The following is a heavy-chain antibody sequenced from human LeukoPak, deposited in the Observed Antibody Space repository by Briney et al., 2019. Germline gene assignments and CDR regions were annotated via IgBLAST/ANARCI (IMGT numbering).Heavy chain of an antibody. CDR1: GGTFSSYA. D-gene: IGHD4-17*01. CDR3: ARETTVTTRYYYYGMDV. CDR2: IIPILGIA. Sequence: GASVKVSCKASGGTFSSYAISWVQQAPGQGLEWMGRIIPILGIANYAQKFQGRVTITADKSTSTAYMELSSLRSEDTAVYYCARETTVTTRYYYYGMDVWGQGTTVTVSS. J-gene: IGHJ6*02. V-gene: IGHV1-69*04.